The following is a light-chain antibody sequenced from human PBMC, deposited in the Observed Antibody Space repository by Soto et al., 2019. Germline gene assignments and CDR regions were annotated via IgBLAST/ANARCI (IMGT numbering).Light chain of an antibody. CDR2: DAS. V-gene: IGKV3-11*01. CDR3: QQRSNWPPIP. Sequence: EVVFTQSPAALSLTPGERATLSCRASQSVSSYLAWYQQKPGQAPRLLIYDASNRATGIPARFSGSGSGTDFTLTISSLEPEDFAVYYCQQRSNWPPIPFGQGRRPAIK. J-gene: IGKJ5*01. CDR1: QSVSSY.